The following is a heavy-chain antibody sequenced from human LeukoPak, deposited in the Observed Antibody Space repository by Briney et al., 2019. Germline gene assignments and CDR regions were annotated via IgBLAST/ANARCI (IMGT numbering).Heavy chain of an antibody. J-gene: IGHJ4*02. D-gene: IGHD6-13*01. Sequence: PGGSLRLSCAASGFTFSSYAMGWVRQAPGKGLEWVSTISDNGGSTYYADSVTGRFTISRDNSKNTLYLQMNSLRAEDTAIYSCAKKDSSTWYDYWGQGTLVTVSS. V-gene: IGHV3-23*01. CDR3: AKKDSSTWYDY. CDR1: GFTFSSYA. CDR2: ISDNGGST.